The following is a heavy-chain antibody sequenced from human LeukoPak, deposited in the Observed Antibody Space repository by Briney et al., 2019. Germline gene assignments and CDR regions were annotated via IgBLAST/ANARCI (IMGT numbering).Heavy chain of an antibody. CDR2: IYYSRST. D-gene: IGHD3-22*01. CDR1: GGSISRGGYY. J-gene: IGHJ4*02. CDR3: ARGLPYGSSGYYFDGFDH. V-gene: IGHV4-31*03. Sequence: SQTLSLTCTVSGGSISRGGYYWSWIRQHPGKGLEWIGYIYYSRSTYYNPSLKSRVTISVDTSKNQFSLKLNSVTAADTAVYYCARGLPYGSSGYYFDGFDHWGQGTLVTVSS.